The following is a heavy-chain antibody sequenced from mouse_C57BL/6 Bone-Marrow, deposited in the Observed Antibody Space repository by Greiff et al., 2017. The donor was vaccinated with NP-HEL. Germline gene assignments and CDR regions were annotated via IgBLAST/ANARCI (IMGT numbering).Heavy chain of an antibody. J-gene: IGHJ3*01. Sequence: QVQLKQPGAELVKPGASVKVSCKASGYTFTSYWMHWVKQRPGQGLEWIGRIHPSDSDTNYNQKFKGKATLTVDKSSSTAYMQLSSLTSEDSAVYYCAISPPDYYGSKAYWGQGTLVTVSA. V-gene: IGHV1-74*01. CDR3: AISPPDYYGSKAY. CDR2: IHPSDSDT. D-gene: IGHD1-1*01. CDR1: GYTFTSYW.